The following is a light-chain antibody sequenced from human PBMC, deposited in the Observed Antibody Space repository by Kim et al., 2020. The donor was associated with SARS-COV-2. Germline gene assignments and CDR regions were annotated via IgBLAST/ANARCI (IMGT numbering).Light chain of an antibody. CDR2: KDS. Sequence: SPGQTARITCSGDALPKQYAYWYQQKPGQAPVLVIYKDSERPSGIPERFSGSSSGTTVTLTISGVQAQDEADYYCQSADSSGTYVFGTGTKVTVL. V-gene: IGLV3-25*03. CDR1: ALPKQY. CDR3: QSADSSGTYV. J-gene: IGLJ1*01.